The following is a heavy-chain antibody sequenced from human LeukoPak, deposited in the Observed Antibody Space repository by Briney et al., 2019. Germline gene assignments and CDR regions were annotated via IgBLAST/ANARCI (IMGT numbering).Heavy chain of an antibody. CDR2: ISYNGGKN. V-gene: IGHV3-30*03. CDR3: ARADDYIWGTYRSLETYFFEY. D-gene: IGHD3-16*02. J-gene: IGHJ4*02. CDR1: GFTFNTYG. Sequence: PGRSLRLSCAASGFTFNTYGMHWVRQAPGKGLEWVAAISYNGGKNSYADSVKGRFTISRDASKNILYLQMDGLRTEDTAVYFCARADDYIWGTYRSLETYFFEYWGQGTLVTVSS.